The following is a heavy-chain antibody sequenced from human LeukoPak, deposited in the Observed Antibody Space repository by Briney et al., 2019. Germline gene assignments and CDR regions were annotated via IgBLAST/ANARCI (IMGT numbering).Heavy chain of an antibody. Sequence: SETLSLTCAVYGGSFSGNYWSWIRQPPGKGLEGIGEINHSGSTTYNPSLKSRVIILVDTSKNQFSLKLSSVTAADTAVYYCARFYLGDDAFDIWGQGTMVTVSS. V-gene: IGHV4-34*01. CDR1: GGSFSGNY. J-gene: IGHJ3*02. D-gene: IGHD7-27*01. CDR2: INHSGST. CDR3: ARFYLGDDAFDI.